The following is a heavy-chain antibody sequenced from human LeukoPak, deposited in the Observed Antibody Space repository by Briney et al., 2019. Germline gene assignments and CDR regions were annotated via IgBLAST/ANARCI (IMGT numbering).Heavy chain of an antibody. CDR1: GFTFSSYA. CDR2: ISGSGGST. V-gene: IGHV3-23*01. J-gene: IGHJ3*02. D-gene: IGHD2-2*01. Sequence: PGGFLRLSCAASGFTFSSYAMSWVRQAPGKGLEWVSAISGSGGSTYYADSVKGRFTISRDNSKNTLYLQMNSLRAEDTAVYYCANYCSSTSCYGFHAFDIWGQGTMVTVSS. CDR3: ANYCSSTSCYGFHAFDI.